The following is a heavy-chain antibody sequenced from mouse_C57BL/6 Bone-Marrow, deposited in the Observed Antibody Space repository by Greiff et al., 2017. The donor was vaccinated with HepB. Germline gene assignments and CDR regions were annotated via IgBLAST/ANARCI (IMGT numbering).Heavy chain of an antibody. CDR1: GYSFTSYY. CDR2: IYPGSGNT. Sequence: VQLQQSGPELVKPGASVKISCKASGYSFTSYYIHWVKQRPGQGLEWIGWIYPGSGNTKYNEKFKGKATLTADTSSSTAYMQLSSLTSEDSAVYYCARRDDYDPDYWGQGTTLTVSS. V-gene: IGHV1-66*01. CDR3: ARRDDYDPDY. J-gene: IGHJ2*01. D-gene: IGHD2-4*01.